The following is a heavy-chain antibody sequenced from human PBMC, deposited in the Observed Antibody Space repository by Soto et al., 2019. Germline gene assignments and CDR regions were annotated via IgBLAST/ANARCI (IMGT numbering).Heavy chain of an antibody. CDR1: GGSISSGDYY. CDR2: IYYSGST. D-gene: IGHD2-21*02. V-gene: IGHV4-30-4*01. J-gene: IGHJ2*01. Sequence: QVQLQESGPGLVKPSQTLSLTCTVSGGSISSGDYYWSWIRQPPGKGLEWIGYIYYSGSTYYNPSLKSRVTISVDTSKNQFSLKLSSVTAADTAVYYCARTFYCGCDCYYSYWYFDLWGRGTLVTVSS. CDR3: ARTFYCGCDCYYSYWYFDL.